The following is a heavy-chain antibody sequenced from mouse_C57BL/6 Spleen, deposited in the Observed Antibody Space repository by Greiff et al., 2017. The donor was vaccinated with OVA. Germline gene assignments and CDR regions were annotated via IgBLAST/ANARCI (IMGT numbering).Heavy chain of an antibody. V-gene: IGHV3-6*01. Sequence: VQLKESGPGLVKPSQSLSLTCSVTGYSITSGYYWNWIRKFPGHKLEWRGYISYDGSNNYNPSLKHRIPLTRDTAKNQFFLKLTSVTTEDSATYYCAREGYGGFAYWGQGTLVTVSA. J-gene: IGHJ3*01. CDR1: GYSITSGYY. D-gene: IGHD2-2*01. CDR2: ISYDGSN. CDR3: AREGYGGFAY.